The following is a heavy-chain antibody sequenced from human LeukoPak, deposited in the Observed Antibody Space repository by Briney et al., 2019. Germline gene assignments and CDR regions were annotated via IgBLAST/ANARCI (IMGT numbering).Heavy chain of an antibody. CDR2: IKSKTDGETT. CDR1: GFTFSSYA. Sequence: GGSLRLSCAASGFTFSSYAMTWVRQAPGKGLEWIGRIKSKTDGETTNYAEPVRGRFTISRDDSKSAVYLQMNSLKIEDTAVYYCTTDLGTYYHGSQRLIPIDYWGQGTLVTVSS. J-gene: IGHJ4*02. V-gene: IGHV3-15*01. CDR3: TTDLGTYYHGSQRLIPIDY. D-gene: IGHD3-10*01.